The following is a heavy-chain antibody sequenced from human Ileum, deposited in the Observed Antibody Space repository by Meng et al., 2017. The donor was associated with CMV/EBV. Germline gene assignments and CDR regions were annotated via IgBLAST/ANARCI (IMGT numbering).Heavy chain of an antibody. CDR2: TYYRSKWYN. D-gene: IGHD7-27*01. V-gene: IGHV6-1*01. CDR3: ARGTWGFLDS. J-gene: IGHJ4*02. Sequence: SQTRSLTGAISGDGVSSNSAAWHWISQSPSRGLEWLGRTYYRSKWYNDYAVSVKSRITINPDTSRNQFSLQLNSVTPEDTAVYHCARGTWGFLDSWGQGTLVTVSS. CDR1: GDGVSSNSAA.